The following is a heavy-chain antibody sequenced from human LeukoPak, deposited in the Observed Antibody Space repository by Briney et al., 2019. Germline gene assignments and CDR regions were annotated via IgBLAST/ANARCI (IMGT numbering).Heavy chain of an antibody. Sequence: GASVKVSCKASGYTFTSYDINWVRQATGQGLEWMGWMNPNSGNTGYAQKFQGRVTITRNTSISTAYMELSSLRSEDTAVYYCARGHAGSWYFYYYYMDVWGKGTTVTASS. CDR3: ARGHAGSWYFYYYYMDV. D-gene: IGHD6-13*01. CDR1: GYTFTSYD. J-gene: IGHJ6*03. CDR2: MNPNSGNT. V-gene: IGHV1-8*03.